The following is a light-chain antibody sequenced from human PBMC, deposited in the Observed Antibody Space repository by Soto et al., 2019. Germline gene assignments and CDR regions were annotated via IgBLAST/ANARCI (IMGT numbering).Light chain of an antibody. CDR1: SSNIRRNY. V-gene: IGLV1-47*01. J-gene: IGLJ3*02. Sequence: QLVLTQPPSASGTPGQRVMISCSGSSSNIRRNYVSWYQQLPGTAPRLLIFKNDQRPSGVPDRFSGSKSGTSASLSISGLRSEDESDYYCAAWDDSLSGPLFGGGTKLTVL. CDR3: AAWDDSLSGPL. CDR2: KND.